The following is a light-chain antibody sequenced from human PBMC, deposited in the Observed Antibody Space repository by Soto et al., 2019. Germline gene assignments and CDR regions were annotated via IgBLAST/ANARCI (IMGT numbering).Light chain of an antibody. Sequence: QSALTQPASVSGSPGQSITISCTGTSRDVGGYNYVSWYQQHPGKAPKLMIYDVSNRPSGVSNRFSGSKSGNTASLTISGLQAEHEADYYCSSYTSSSTYVFGTGTKVTVL. CDR1: SRDVGGYNY. CDR3: SSYTSSSTYV. J-gene: IGLJ1*01. V-gene: IGLV2-14*01. CDR2: DVS.